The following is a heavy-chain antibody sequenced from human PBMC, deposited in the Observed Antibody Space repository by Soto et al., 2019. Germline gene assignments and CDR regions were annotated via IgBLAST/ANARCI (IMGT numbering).Heavy chain of an antibody. Sequence: GSLRLSCAVSGFSFGTYWMSWVRQAPGKGLEWLASIKEDGSERYYLDSVKGRFTISRDNAKDSLSLQMNSLRGEDTAFYYCARDVGPVTIFGEALSGYFDFWGQGTLVTVSS. CDR1: GFSFGTYW. CDR3: ARDVGPVTIFGEALSGYFDF. V-gene: IGHV3-7*03. J-gene: IGHJ4*02. D-gene: IGHD3-3*01. CDR2: IKEDGSER.